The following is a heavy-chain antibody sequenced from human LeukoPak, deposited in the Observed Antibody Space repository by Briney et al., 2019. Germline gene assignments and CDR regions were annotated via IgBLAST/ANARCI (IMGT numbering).Heavy chain of an antibody. CDR3: ARESIYYDSSGPPRGFDL. CDR1: GGSFSRYY. V-gene: IGHV4-34*01. J-gene: IGHJ5*02. D-gene: IGHD3-22*01. Sequence: PSETLSLTCAVYGGSFSRYYWTWIRQPPGKGLEWIGEINHSGSANYNPSLKSRVTISVDASKSQFSLRLSSVTAADTAVYYCARESIYYDSSGPPRGFDLWGQGTLVTVSS. CDR2: INHSGSA.